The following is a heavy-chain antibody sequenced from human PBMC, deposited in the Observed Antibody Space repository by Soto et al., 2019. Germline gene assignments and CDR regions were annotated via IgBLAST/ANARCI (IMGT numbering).Heavy chain of an antibody. Sequence: EVHLVESGGGLVQPGGSLRLSCAASGFRFFDYAMHWVLQAPGKGLEYVSAISPSGHNTYYANSVKGRFIISRDNSKNTLYLQMGSLRPEDMAVYYCASAGSGYDPWGQGTLVTVSS. D-gene: IGHD5-12*01. CDR3: ASAGSGYDP. J-gene: IGHJ5*02. V-gene: IGHV3-64*01. CDR1: GFRFFDYA. CDR2: ISPSGHNT.